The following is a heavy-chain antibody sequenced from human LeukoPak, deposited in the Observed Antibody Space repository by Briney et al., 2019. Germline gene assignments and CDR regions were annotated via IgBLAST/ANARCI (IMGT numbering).Heavy chain of an antibody. CDR1: GYSFTSYW. CDR2: IYPGDSDT. Sequence: GESLKISCKGSGYSFTSYWIGWVRQMPGKGLEWMGIIYPGDSDTKYSPSFQGQVTMSVDKSISTAYLQWSSLKASDTAMYYCACLGSYYNPPFQYWGQGTLVTVSS. D-gene: IGHD3-10*02. CDR3: ACLGSYYNPPFQY. V-gene: IGHV5-51*01. J-gene: IGHJ4*02.